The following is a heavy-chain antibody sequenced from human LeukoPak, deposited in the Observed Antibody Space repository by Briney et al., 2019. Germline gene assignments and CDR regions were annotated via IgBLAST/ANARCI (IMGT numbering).Heavy chain of an antibody. CDR1: GFTVSSSY. V-gene: IGHV3-53*01. CDR2: IYSGGST. Sequence: GGSLRLSCAASGFTVSSSYMSWVRQAPGKGLEWVSVIYSGGSTYYADSVKGRFTISRDNSKNTLYPQMNSLRAEDTAVYYCARGKPLYGMDVWGQGTTVTVSS. CDR3: ARGKPLYGMDV. J-gene: IGHJ6*02.